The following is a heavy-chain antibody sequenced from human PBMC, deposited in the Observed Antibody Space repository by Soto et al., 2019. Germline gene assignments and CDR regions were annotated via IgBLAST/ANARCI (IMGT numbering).Heavy chain of an antibody. CDR1: GFAFSSFG. Sequence: QVHLVESGGDVVQPGRSLRLSCAASGFAFSSFGMHWVRQAPGKGLEWVAVIWFDGTKTYYADSVRGRFPISRDNSRDKVDLQMNSMRPDDTAVYYCARVNGGDGYNGGNLDYWGQGNLVTVSP. J-gene: IGHJ4*01. D-gene: IGHD5-12*01. V-gene: IGHV3-33*01. CDR3: ARVNGGDGYNGGNLDY. CDR2: IWFDGTKT.